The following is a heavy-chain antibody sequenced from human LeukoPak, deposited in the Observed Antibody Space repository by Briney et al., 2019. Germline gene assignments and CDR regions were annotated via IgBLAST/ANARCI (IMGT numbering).Heavy chain of an antibody. CDR2: IWYDGSNK. V-gene: IGHV3-33*01. CDR1: GFTFSGYG. D-gene: IGHD1-26*01. CDR3: ARELSPSGNYDC. J-gene: IGHJ4*02. Sequence: GRSLRLSCAASGFTFSGYGMHWVRQAPGKGLEWVAVIWYDGSNKDYADSVKGRFTISRDNSKNTLYLQMNSLRAEDTAVYYCARELSPSGNYDCWGQGTLVTVSS.